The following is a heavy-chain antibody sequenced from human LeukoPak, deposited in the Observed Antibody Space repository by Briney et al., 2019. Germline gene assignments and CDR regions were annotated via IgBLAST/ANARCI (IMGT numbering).Heavy chain of an antibody. J-gene: IGHJ3*02. D-gene: IGHD6-13*01. CDR3: AREAGGALTFDI. V-gene: IGHV1-2*02. CDR2: LNPNNGAT. Sequence: ASVKVSCKASGYTFTGYYIHWVRQAPGQGLEWMGWLNPNNGATNYAQNFQGRVTMTRDTSISTAYMEMSRLRSDDTAAVYYCAREAGGALTFDIWGQGTMVTVSS. CDR1: GYTFTGYY.